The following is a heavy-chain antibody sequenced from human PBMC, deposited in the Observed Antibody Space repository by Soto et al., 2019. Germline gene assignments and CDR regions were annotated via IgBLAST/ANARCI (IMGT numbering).Heavy chain of an antibody. D-gene: IGHD6-19*01. Sequence: ASVKVSCKASGYGFTDYYLHWVRQAPGQGLEWMGWVNPNTGVTKYSQKFRGRVTMTRDTFIKTAYMEVSRLTSDDTAVFYCAKDSGSGWQFDSWGQGTLVTVSS. CDR2: VNPNTGVT. CDR1: GYGFTDYY. V-gene: IGHV1-2*02. CDR3: AKDSGSGWQFDS. J-gene: IGHJ4*02.